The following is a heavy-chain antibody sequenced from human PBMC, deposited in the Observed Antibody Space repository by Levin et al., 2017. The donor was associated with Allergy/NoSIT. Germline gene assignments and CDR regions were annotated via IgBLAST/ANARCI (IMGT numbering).Heavy chain of an antibody. V-gene: IGHV1-18*01. CDR1: GYTFTSYG. J-gene: IGHJ4*02. CDR3: ARDYGDYVTRENHYFDY. Sequence: AASVKVSCKASGYTFTSYGISWVRQAPGQGLEWMGWISAYNGNTNYAQKLQGRVTMTTDTITSTAYMELRSLRSDDTAVYYCARDYGDYVTRENHYFDYWGQGTLVTVSS. D-gene: IGHD4-17*01. CDR2: ISAYNGNT.